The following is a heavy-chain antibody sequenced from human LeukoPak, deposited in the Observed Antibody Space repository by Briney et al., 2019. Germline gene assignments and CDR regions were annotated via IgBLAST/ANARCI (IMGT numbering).Heavy chain of an antibody. CDR3: ARDRGYYYYYGMDV. Sequence: GRSLRLSCAASGFTFSSYAMHWVRQAPGKGLEWVAVISYDGSNKYYADSVKGRFTISRDNSKNTLYPQMNSLRAEDTAVYYCARDRGYYYYYGMDVWGQGTTVTVSS. J-gene: IGHJ6*02. CDR1: GFTFSSYA. V-gene: IGHV3-30-3*01. CDR2: ISYDGSNK.